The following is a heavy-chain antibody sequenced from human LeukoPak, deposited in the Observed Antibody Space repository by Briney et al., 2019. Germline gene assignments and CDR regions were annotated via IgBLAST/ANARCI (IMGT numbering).Heavy chain of an antibody. V-gene: IGHV3-7*01. CDR1: GFSFSSNW. CDR2: IKTDGSEK. CDR3: TSDLNLDSSG. J-gene: IGHJ4*02. D-gene: IGHD3-22*01. Sequence: GGSLRLSCAASGFSFSSNWMTRVRQAPGKGLECVANIKTDGSEKYYVGSVKGRFTISRDNAKNSLYLQMNSLRVEDTAIYYCTSDLNLDSSGWGQGTLVTVSS.